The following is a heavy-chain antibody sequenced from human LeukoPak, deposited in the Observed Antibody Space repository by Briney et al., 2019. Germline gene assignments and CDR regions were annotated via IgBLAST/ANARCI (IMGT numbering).Heavy chain of an antibody. Sequence: PGGSLRLSCAASGFTFDDYGMSWVRQAPGKGLEWVSGINWNGGSTGYADSVKGRFTISRDNAKNSLYLQLNSLRAEDTAVYYCARDSSGWYHWFDPWGQGTLVTVSS. D-gene: IGHD6-19*01. CDR3: ARDSSGWYHWFDP. CDR1: GFTFDDYG. V-gene: IGHV3-20*04. CDR2: INWNGGST. J-gene: IGHJ5*02.